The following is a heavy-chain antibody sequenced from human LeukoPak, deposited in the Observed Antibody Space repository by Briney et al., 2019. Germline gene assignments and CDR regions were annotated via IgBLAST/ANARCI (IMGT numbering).Heavy chain of an antibody. J-gene: IGHJ6*04. Sequence: GGSLRLSCTASGFLFSVYWISWVRQAPGKGLEWVANIKEDGSVQDYVDSVKGRFTISRDNAKNSVYLQMNSLRVDDTAVYYCVGQLLRAVWGKGTTVTVSS. CDR3: VGQLLRAV. V-gene: IGHV3-7*01. CDR2: IKEDGSVQ. D-gene: IGHD2-2*01. CDR1: GFLFSVYW.